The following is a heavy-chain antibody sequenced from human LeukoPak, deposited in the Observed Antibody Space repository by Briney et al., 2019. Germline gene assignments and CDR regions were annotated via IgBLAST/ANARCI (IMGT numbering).Heavy chain of an antibody. D-gene: IGHD5-12*01. J-gene: IGHJ4*02. CDR1: GGSISSYY. V-gene: IGHV4-59*12. CDR3: ARAVVATRGGYYFDY. Sequence: SETLSLTCTVSGGSISSYYWSWIRQPPGKGLEWIGYIYYSGSTNYNPSLKSRVTISVDTSKNQFSLKLSSVTAADTAVYYCARAVVATRGGYYFDYWGQGTLVTVSS. CDR2: IYYSGST.